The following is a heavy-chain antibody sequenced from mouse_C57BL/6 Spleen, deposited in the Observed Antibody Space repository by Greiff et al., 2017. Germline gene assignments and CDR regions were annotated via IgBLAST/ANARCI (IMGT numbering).Heavy chain of an antibody. J-gene: IGHJ2*01. CDR2: ISSGSSTI. CDR1: GFTFSDYG. CDR3: ARPYYYGSSWYFDY. D-gene: IGHD1-1*01. Sequence: EVKLQESGGGLVKPGGSLKLSCAASGFTFSDYGMHWVRQAPEKGLEWVAYISSGSSTIYYADTVKGRFTISRDNAKNTLFLQMTSLRSEDTAMYYCARPYYYGSSWYFDYWGQGTTLTVSS. V-gene: IGHV5-17*01.